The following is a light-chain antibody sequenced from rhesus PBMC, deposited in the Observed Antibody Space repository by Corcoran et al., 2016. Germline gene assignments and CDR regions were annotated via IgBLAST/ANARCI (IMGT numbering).Light chain of an antibody. V-gene: IGLV2S7*01. J-gene: IGLJ6*01. CDR2: EVT. CDR3: CSFTTSNTDV. Sequence: QSAPTQPPSVSGPPGQPVTISCTGTSSDVGGYDFVSWYRQYPGKVPKLIVYEVTKRPSGVSDRFSGSKSGNTASLTISGLLSEDEAVYYCCSFTTSNTDVFGSGTKLTVL. CDR1: SSDVGGYDF.